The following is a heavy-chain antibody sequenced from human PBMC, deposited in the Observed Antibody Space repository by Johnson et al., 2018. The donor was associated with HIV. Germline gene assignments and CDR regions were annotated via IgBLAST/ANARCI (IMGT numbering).Heavy chain of an antibody. Sequence: QVQLVESGGGVVQPGRSLRLFCAASGFTFNSYAMHWVRQAPGKGLEWVAVISYAESNKYYADSVKGRFTISRDNSKNTLYLQMSSLGAEDTAVYYCAREANAFDIWGQGTMVTVSS. J-gene: IGHJ3*02. CDR3: AREANAFDI. CDR1: GFTFNSYA. CDR2: ISYAESNK. V-gene: IGHV3-30*04.